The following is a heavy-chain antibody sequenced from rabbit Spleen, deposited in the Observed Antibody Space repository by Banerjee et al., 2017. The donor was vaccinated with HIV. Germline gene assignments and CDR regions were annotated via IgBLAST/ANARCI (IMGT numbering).Heavy chain of an antibody. J-gene: IGHJ6*01. V-gene: IGHV1S40*01. CDR3: ARDTGSSFSSYGMDL. D-gene: IGHD8-1*01. CDR2: IDGGSSAFT. CDR1: GFSFSSSDY. Sequence: QLLEESGGDLVKPGASLTLTCTASGFSFSSSDYMCWVLQAPGKGLEWISCIDGGSSAFTSSATWAKGRFTISKTSSTTVTLQMTSLTVADTATYFCARDTGSSFSSYGMDLWGQGTLVHVS.